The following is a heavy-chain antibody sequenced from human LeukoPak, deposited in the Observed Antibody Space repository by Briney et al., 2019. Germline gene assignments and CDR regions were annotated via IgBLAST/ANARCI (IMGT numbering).Heavy chain of an antibody. D-gene: IGHD2-2*01. CDR3: ARGGGGAVVPAV. Sequence: ASVKVSCTASGYTFSKYAMNWVRQAPGQGLEWMGWINTKTGNPTYAQGFTGRFVFSLETSVSTAHLQISGLKAEDTAVYYCARGGGGAVVPAVWGQGTLVTVSS. V-gene: IGHV7-4-1*02. J-gene: IGHJ4*02. CDR1: GYTFSKYA. CDR2: INTKTGNP.